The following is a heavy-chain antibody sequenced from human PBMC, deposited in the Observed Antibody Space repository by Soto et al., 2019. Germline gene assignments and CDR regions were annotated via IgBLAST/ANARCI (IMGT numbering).Heavy chain of an antibody. CDR3: ARHYPGDVLRYFDWLPGLDY. D-gene: IGHD3-9*01. V-gene: IGHV4-39*01. J-gene: IGHJ4*02. Sequence: SETLSLTCTVSGGSISSSSYYWGWIRQPPGKGLEWIGSIYYSGSTYYNPSLKSRVTISVDTSKNQFSLKPSSVTAAETAVYYFARHYPGDVLRYFDWLPGLDYWGQGTLVTVSS. CDR2: IYYSGST. CDR1: GGSISSSSYY.